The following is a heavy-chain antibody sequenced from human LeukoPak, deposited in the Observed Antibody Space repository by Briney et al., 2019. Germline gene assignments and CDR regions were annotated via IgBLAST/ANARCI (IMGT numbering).Heavy chain of an antibody. V-gene: IGHV1-24*01. CDR3: ARGHRYSSGCSDY. CDR1: GYTLTELS. J-gene: IGHJ4*02. Sequence: ASVKVSCKVSGYTLTELSMHWVRQAPGKGLEWMGGFDPEDGEAIYAQKFQGRVTMTRDTSTSTVYMELSSLRSEDTAVYYCARGHRYSSGCSDYWGQGTLVTVSS. CDR2: FDPEDGEA. D-gene: IGHD6-19*01.